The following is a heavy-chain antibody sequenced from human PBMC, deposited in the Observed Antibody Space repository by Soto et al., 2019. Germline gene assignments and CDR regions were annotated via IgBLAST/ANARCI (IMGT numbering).Heavy chain of an antibody. J-gene: IGHJ4*02. CDR1: GGTFSSYA. V-gene: IGHV1-69*13. D-gene: IGHD5-12*01. CDR3: ARAQRGYSGYDYGTSDY. Sequence: SVKVSCKASGGTFSSYAISWVRQAPGQGLEWMGGIIPIFGTANYAQKFQGRVTITADESTSTACMELSSLRSEDTAVYYCARAQRGYSGYDYGTSDYWGQGTLVTVSS. CDR2: IIPIFGTA.